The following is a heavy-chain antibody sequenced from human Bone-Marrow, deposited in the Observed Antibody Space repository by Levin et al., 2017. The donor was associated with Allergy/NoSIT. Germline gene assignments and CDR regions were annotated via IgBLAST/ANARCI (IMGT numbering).Heavy chain of an antibody. CDR2: IYPGDSET. V-gene: IGHV5-51*01. J-gene: IGHJ5*02. D-gene: IGHD2-15*01. CDR3: ARVAGVVGGTDEGWFDP. Sequence: EASVKVSCKGSGYSFISYWIGWVRQMPGKGLEWMGIIYPGDSETRYSPSFQGQVTISADKSISTAFLQWSSLKASDTAMYYCARVAGVVGGTDEGWFDPWGQGTLVTVSS. CDR1: GYSFISYW.